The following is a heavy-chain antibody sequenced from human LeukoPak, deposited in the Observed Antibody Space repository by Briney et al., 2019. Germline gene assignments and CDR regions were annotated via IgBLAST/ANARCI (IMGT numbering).Heavy chain of an antibody. J-gene: IGHJ4*02. Sequence: SETLSLTCAVYGGSFSGYYWSWIRQPPGKGLEWIGEINHSGSTNYNPSLKSRVTISVDTSKNQFSLKLSSVTAADTAVYYCARTSLSYDYVWGSSASYFDYWGQGTLVTVSS. CDR1: GGSFSGYY. V-gene: IGHV4-34*01. CDR2: INHSGST. CDR3: ARTSLSYDYVWGSSASYFDY. D-gene: IGHD3-16*01.